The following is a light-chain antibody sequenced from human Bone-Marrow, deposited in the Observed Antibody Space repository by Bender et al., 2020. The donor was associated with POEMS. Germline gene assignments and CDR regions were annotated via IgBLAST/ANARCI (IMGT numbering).Light chain of an antibody. CDR3: SSYTSSSSYTTSNSVL. CDR1: SSDIGGHSY. CDR2: DAR. J-gene: IGLJ3*02. Sequence: QSALTQPASVSGSPGQSVTISCTGTSSDIGGHSYVSWYQQHPGKAPKLMIYDARTRPSGVSNRFSGSQSGNTASLTISGLQTEDEAHYYCSSYTSSSSYTTSNSVLFGGGTKQTVL. V-gene: IGLV2-14*03.